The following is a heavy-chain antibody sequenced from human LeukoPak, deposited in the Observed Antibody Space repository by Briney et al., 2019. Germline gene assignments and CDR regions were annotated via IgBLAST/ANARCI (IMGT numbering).Heavy chain of an antibody. CDR3: AKDVNVGGDYFDY. CDR1: GFTFRNYG. J-gene: IGHJ4*02. Sequence: GGSLRLSCAASGFTFRNYGMHWVRLAPGKGLEWVAFIRYDGSIKYYVDSVKGRFTVSRDNSKNTLYLQMNSLGAEDTAVYYCAKDVNVGGDYFDYWGQGTLVTVSS. CDR2: IRYDGSIK. D-gene: IGHD3-10*01. V-gene: IGHV3-30*02.